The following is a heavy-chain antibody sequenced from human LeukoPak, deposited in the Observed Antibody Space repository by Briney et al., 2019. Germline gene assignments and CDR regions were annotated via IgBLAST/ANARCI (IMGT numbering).Heavy chain of an antibody. V-gene: IGHV3-73*01. CDR1: GFNFSGSA. CDR3: TRPGYSSGWTDN. D-gene: IGHD6-19*01. CDR2: IRIKAKSYAT. J-gene: IGHJ4*02. Sequence: GGSLRLSCAASGFNFSGSAMHWVRQASGKGLXXXXXIRIKAKSYATTYGASVKGRFIISRDDSKNTVYLQMNSLKTEDTAVYYCTRPGYSSGWTDNWGQGTLVTVSS.